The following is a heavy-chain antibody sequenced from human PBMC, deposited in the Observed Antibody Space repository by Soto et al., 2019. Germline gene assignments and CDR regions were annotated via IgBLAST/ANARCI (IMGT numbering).Heavy chain of an antibody. CDR3: ARGRGYSYAPDGFDI. V-gene: IGHV3-66*01. J-gene: IGHJ3*02. D-gene: IGHD5-18*01. Sequence: EVQLVESGGGLVQPGGSLRLSCAASGFTVSRNYMHWVRQAPGKGLDWVSVLYSGGSTYYADSVKGRFTISRDNSENTLYLQMNSLRAEDTAVYYCARGRGYSYAPDGFDIWGQGTMVTVSS. CDR2: LYSGGST. CDR1: GFTVSRNY.